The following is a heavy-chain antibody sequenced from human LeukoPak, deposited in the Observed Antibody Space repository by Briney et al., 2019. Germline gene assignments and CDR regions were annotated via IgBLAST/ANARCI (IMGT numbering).Heavy chain of an antibody. Sequence: SETLSLTCTVSGGSFSSSSYYWGWIRQPPGRGLEWIGSIYYRGSNYHHSSLKGRVTMSIDTSKNQFSLRLSSVTAADTAVYYCARSILRYYYNASGYYPYYFDYWGQGVLVTVSS. CDR1: GGSFSSSSYY. J-gene: IGHJ4*02. V-gene: IGHV4-39*07. CDR2: IYYRGSN. D-gene: IGHD3-22*01. CDR3: ARSILRYYYNASGYYPYYFDY.